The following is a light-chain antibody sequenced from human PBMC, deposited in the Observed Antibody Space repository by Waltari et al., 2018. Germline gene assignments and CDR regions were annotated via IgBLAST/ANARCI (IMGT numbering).Light chain of an antibody. CDR2: DTS. J-gene: IGKJ4*01. CDR1: QSVGTY. Sequence: ELVLIQSPATLSFSPGERATLSCRASQSVGTYLAWYQQRPGQSPRLLNYDTSYRATGIPARFSGSGSETDVTLTNSSLQPGDFAVYYCRQRRNRPLTFGGGTRVQI. V-gene: IGKV3-11*01. CDR3: RQRRNRPLT.